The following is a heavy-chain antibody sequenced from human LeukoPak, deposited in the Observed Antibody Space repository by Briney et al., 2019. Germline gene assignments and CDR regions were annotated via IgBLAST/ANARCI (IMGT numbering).Heavy chain of an antibody. CDR3: ARDAYYDSSGYYWLGGYYFDY. CDR2: ISGSGDDT. CDR1: GFTFTDSY. Sequence: GGSLRLSCAASGFTFTDSYMTWVRQAPGKGLEWLSYISGSGDDTNYADSVKGRFTISRDNAKNSLYLQMNSLRAEDTAVYYCARDAYYDSSGYYWLGGYYFDYWGQGTLVTVSS. D-gene: IGHD3-22*01. J-gene: IGHJ4*02. V-gene: IGHV3-11*05.